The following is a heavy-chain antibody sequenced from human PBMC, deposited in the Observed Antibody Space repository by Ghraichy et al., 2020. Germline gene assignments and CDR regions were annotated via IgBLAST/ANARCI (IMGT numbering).Heavy chain of an antibody. CDR1: GFSFNSYG. CDR2: ISTASANI. CDR3: ARILVPAFALDV. D-gene: IGHD2-15*01. J-gene: IGHJ3*01. Sequence: WGSLRLSCAGSGFSFNSYGMSWVRQAPGKGLEWVSSISTASANIYYADSVKGRFTISRDNAQNSLYLQMNSLTAEDTAVYFCARILVPAFALDVWGQGTKVTVSS. V-gene: IGHV3-21*06.